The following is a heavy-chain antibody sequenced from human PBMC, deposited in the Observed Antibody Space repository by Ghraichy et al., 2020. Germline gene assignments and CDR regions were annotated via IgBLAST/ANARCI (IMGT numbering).Heavy chain of an antibody. Sequence: SETLSLTCAVYGGSFSGYYWSWIRQPPGKGLEWIGEINHSGSTNYNPSLKSRVTISVDTSKNQFSLKLSSVTAADTAVYYCARHKLWLLAYYYYGMDVWGQGTTVTVSS. CDR1: GGSFSGYY. V-gene: IGHV4-34*01. CDR2: INHSGST. CDR3: ARHKLWLLAYYYYGMDV. D-gene: IGHD5-18*01. J-gene: IGHJ6*02.